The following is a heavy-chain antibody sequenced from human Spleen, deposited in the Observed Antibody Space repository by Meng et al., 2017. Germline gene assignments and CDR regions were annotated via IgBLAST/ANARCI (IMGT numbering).Heavy chain of an antibody. J-gene: IGHJ5*02. D-gene: IGHD6-19*01. CDR3: VRSSGWVKTGFDP. V-gene: IGHV4-39*01. CDR1: GGSISTSGYY. Sequence: QPQLQESGPGRVKPAEALSLTCSVSGGSISTSGYYWGWIRQPPGKGLEWIGSIGHSGFTYYTPSLKSRVTVSIDTSRNQFSLWLTSVTAADTAVYYCVRSSGWVKTGFDPWGQGTLVTVSS. CDR2: IGHSGFT.